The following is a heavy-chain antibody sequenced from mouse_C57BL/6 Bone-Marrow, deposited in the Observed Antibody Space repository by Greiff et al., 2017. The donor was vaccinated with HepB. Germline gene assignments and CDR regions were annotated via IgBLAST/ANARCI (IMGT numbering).Heavy chain of an antibody. Sequence: VQLQQSGPELVKPGASVKISCKASGYTFTDYYMNWVKQSHGKSLEWIGDINPNNGGTSYNQKFKGKATLTVDKSSSTAYMELRSLTSEDSAVYYCARDYPLAWFAYWGQGTLVTVSA. CDR2: INPNNGGT. CDR1: GYTFTDYY. CDR3: ARDYPLAWFAY. J-gene: IGHJ3*01. D-gene: IGHD2-4*01. V-gene: IGHV1-26*01.